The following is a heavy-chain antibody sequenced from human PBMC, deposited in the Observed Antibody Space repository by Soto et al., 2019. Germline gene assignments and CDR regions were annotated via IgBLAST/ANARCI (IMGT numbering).Heavy chain of an antibody. CDR3: LGVALGYYMDV. Sequence: GGSLRLSCAASGFTFSRYGMNWVRQAPGKGLEWVALISYGGSNKYYADSVKGRFTISRDNPKNTLFLQMNSLRAEDSAVYYCLGVALGYYMDVWGKGTTVTVSS. CDR2: ISYGGSNK. V-gene: IGHV3-30*03. J-gene: IGHJ6*03. D-gene: IGHD3-16*01. CDR1: GFTFSRYG.